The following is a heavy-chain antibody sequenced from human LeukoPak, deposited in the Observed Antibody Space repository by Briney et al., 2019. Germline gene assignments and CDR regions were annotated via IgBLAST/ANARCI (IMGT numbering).Heavy chain of an antibody. Sequence: PGGSLRLSCAASGFTFSSYEMNWVRQAPGKGLEWVSYISSSDNTIYYADSVKGRFTISRDNAKNSPYLQMNSLRAEDTAVYYCAILGVWGSLDYWGQGTLVTVSS. J-gene: IGHJ4*02. CDR1: GFTFSSYE. V-gene: IGHV3-48*03. CDR2: ISSSDNTI. CDR3: AILGVWGSLDY. D-gene: IGHD7-27*01.